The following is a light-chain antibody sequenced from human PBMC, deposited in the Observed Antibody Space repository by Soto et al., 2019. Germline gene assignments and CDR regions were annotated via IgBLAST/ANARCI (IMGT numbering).Light chain of an antibody. CDR3: SSYTSDSTWV. Sequence: QSALTQPASVSGSPGQSITISCTGTSSDVGGYNHVSWYQQHPGKVPKLMIYEVSNRPSGVSNRFSGSKSGKTASLTISGLQAEDEADYYCSSYTSDSTWVFGGGTKLTVL. CDR2: EVS. J-gene: IGLJ2*01. V-gene: IGLV2-14*01. CDR1: SSDVGGYNH.